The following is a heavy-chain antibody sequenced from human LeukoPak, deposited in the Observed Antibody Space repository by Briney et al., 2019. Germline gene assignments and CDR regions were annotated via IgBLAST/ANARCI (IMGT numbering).Heavy chain of an antibody. CDR1: GFTFSSYS. Sequence: GGSLRLSCAASGFTFSSYSMNWVRQAPGKGLEWVSSISSSSSYIYYADSVKGRITISRDNAKNSLYLQMNSLRVEDTAVYYCARLLSGYSYGSQLYYYYMDVWGKGTTVTVSS. D-gene: IGHD5-18*01. CDR2: ISSSSSYI. J-gene: IGHJ6*03. CDR3: ARLLSGYSYGSQLYYYYMDV. V-gene: IGHV3-21*01.